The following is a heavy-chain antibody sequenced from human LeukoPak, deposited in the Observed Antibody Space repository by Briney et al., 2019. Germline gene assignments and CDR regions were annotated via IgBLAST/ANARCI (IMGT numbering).Heavy chain of an antibody. CDR3: AREFVVDYYYYMDV. J-gene: IGHJ6*03. CDR1: GGSISSGGYY. V-gene: IGHV4-31*03. Sequence: SQTLSLTCTVSGGSISSGGYYWSWIRQHTGKGLEWIGYIYYSGSTYYNPSLKSRVTISVDTSKNQFSLKLSSVTAADTAVYYCAREFVVDYYYYMDVWGKGTTVTVSS. CDR2: IYYSGST. D-gene: IGHD2-21*01.